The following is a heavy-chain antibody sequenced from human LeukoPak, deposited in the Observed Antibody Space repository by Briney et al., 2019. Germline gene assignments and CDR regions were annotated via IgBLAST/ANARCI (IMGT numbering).Heavy chain of an antibody. CDR1: GGSMNYFY. Sequence: SETLSLTCTVSGGSMNYFYWTWIRQPPGKGLEWIGYIYYSGSISYNRSLKSRVTISVDTSKNQFSLKLNSVTAADTAVYYCARLEAAGITGYFQHWGQGTLVTVSS. J-gene: IGHJ1*01. CDR3: ARLEAAGITGYFQH. V-gene: IGHV4-59*08. CDR2: IYYSGSI. D-gene: IGHD1-14*01.